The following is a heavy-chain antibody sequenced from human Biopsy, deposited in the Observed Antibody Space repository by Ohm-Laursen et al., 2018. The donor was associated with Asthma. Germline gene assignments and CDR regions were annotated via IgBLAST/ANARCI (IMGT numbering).Heavy chain of an antibody. J-gene: IGHJ1*01. CDR3: ARTFHFWSPYHAEHYQL. CDR1: GFTFGDYW. V-gene: IGHV3-7*01. CDR2: IKHDGTEK. Sequence: GSLRLSCAAPGFTFGDYWMSWVRQVPGKGLEWVANIKHDGTEKNHVDSLKGRFTISRDNAKNSLYLQMNNLRAEDTAVYYCARTFHFWSPYHAEHYQLWGQGTLVTVSS. D-gene: IGHD3-3*02.